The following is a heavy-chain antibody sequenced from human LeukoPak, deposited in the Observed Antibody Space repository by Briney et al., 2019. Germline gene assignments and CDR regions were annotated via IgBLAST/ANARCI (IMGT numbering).Heavy chain of an antibody. J-gene: IGHJ4*02. CDR2: IYYSGST. V-gene: IGHV4-59*01. CDR3: ARSSGYYYVLDY. D-gene: IGHD3-22*01. CDR1: GGSISSYY. Sequence: SETLSLTCTVSGGSISSYYWSWIRQPPGKGLEWIGYIYYSGSTNYNPSLKSRVTISVDTSENQFSLKLSSVTAADTAVYYCARSSGYYYVLDYWGQGTLVTVSS.